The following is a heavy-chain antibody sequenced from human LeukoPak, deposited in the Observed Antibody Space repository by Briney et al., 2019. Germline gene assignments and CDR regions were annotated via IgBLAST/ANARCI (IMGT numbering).Heavy chain of an antibody. V-gene: IGHV3-21*01. CDR2: ISSSSSYI. Sequence: GGSLRLSCAASGFTFSSYSMNWVRQAPGKGLEWVSSISSSSSYIYYADSVKGRFTISRDNAKNSLYLQMNSLRAEDTAVYYCAKDLFAMTQWEQLGYWGQGTLVTVSS. D-gene: IGHD1-26*01. CDR3: AKDLFAMTQWEQLGY. J-gene: IGHJ4*02. CDR1: GFTFSSYS.